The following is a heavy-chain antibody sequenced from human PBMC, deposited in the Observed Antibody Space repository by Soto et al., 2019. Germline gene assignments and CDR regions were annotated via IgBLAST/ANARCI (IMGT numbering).Heavy chain of an antibody. D-gene: IGHD2-15*01. CDR2: ISAYNGNT. CDR1: GYTFTSYG. J-gene: IGHJ4*02. V-gene: IGHV1-18*01. Sequence: QVPLVQSGAEVKKPGASVKVSCKASGYTFTSYGLSWVRQAPRQGLAWMGWISAYNGNTNYAQKLQGRVTMTPDTSTSTAYMELRSLRSDDTAVYYGAVGSMDCSGGSCYSVSAGYWGQGPLVTVSS. CDR3: AVGSMDCSGGSCYSVSAGY.